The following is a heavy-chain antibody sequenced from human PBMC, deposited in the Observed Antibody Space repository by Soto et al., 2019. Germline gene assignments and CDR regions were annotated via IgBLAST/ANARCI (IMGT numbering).Heavy chain of an antibody. V-gene: IGHV3-11*01. CDR1: GFTFSDYD. D-gene: IGHD6-6*01. J-gene: IGHJ4*02. CDR3: ARMGPRAARPSY. CDR2: VSSSGTTI. Sequence: QVQLVESGGGLVTPGGSLRLSCAASGFTFSDYDMSWIRQAPGKGLEWVSFVSSSGTTIYYADSVKGRFTISRDNAKNSLYLQMNSLRAEDTAVYYCARMGPRAARPSYWGQGTLVTVSS.